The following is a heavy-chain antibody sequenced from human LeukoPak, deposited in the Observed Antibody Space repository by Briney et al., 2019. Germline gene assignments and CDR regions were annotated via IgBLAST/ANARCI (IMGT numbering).Heavy chain of an antibody. CDR2: IRYDGSNK. CDR3: AKAFTPRYSSGRSVYYYYYMDV. CDR1: GFTFSNYI. J-gene: IGHJ6*03. D-gene: IGHD6-19*01. Sequence: PGRSLTLSCAASGFTFSNYIMHWVRQAPGKGLEWVAFIRYDGSNKYYADSVKGRFTISRDNSKNTLYLQMNSLRAEDTAVYYCAKAFTPRYSSGRSVYYYYYMDVWGKGTTVTISS. V-gene: IGHV3-30*02.